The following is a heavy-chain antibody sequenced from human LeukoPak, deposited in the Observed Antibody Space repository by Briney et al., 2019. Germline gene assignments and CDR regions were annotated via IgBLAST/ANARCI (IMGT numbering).Heavy chain of an antibody. Sequence: PSQTLSLTCTVSGGSISSGSYYWSWIRQPAGKGLEWIGRIYTSGSTNYNPSLKSRVTISVDTSKNQFSLKLNSVTAADTAVYFCARRAYSTAYWKHFDSWGQGTLVTVSS. V-gene: IGHV4-61*02. CDR1: GGSISSGSYY. J-gene: IGHJ4*02. CDR2: IYTSGST. D-gene: IGHD1-1*01. CDR3: ARRAYSTAYWKHFDS.